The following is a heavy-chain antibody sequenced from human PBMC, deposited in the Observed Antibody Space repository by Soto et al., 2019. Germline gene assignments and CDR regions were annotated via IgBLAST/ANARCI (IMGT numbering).Heavy chain of an antibody. CDR1: GGTFSSYT. V-gene: IGHV1-69*04. CDR2: IIPILGIA. CDR3: ARDLSLPTDDYYYYYMDV. J-gene: IGHJ6*03. D-gene: IGHD3-16*02. Sequence: SVKVSCTASGGTFSSYTISWVRQAPGQGLEWMGRIIPILGIANYAQKFQGRVTITADKSTSTAYMELSSLRSEDTAVYYCARDLSLPTDDYYYYYMDVWGKGTTVTVSS.